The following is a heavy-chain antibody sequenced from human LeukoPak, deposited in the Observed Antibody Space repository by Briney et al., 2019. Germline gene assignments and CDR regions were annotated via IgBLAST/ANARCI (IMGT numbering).Heavy chain of an antibody. D-gene: IGHD3-3*01. CDR2: INQDGSEK. J-gene: IGHJ5*02. CDR3: ARDRQVFGVVTP. Sequence: GGSLRLSCAASGFAFSSYCISWVRQAPGKGLEWVANINQDGSEKYYVDSVKGRFTISRDNAKNSLYLQMNTLRAEDTAVYYCARDRQVFGVVTPWGQGTLVTVSS. CDR1: GFAFSSYC. V-gene: IGHV3-7*01.